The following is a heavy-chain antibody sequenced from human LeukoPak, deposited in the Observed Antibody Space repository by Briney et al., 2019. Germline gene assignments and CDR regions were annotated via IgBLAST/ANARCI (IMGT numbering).Heavy chain of an antibody. V-gene: IGHV3-20*04. J-gene: IGHJ4*02. Sequence: PSETLSLTCTVSGYSISSGYYWGWIRQPPGKGLEWVSGINWNGGSTGYADSVKGRFTISRDNAKNSLYLQMNSLRAEDTALYYCARANDYGDYVGVYWGQGTLVTVSS. CDR2: INWNGGST. CDR3: ARANDYGDYVGVY. D-gene: IGHD4-17*01. CDR1: GYSISSGYY.